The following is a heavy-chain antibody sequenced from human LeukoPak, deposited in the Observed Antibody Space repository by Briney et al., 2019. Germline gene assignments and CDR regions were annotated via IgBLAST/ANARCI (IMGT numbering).Heavy chain of an antibody. V-gene: IGHV1-69*04. CDR1: GGTFSSYA. Sequence: GASVKVSCKASGGTFSSYAISWVRQAPGQGLEWMGRIIPILGIANYAQKFQGRVTITADESTSTAYMELSSLRSEDTAVYYCARGDYDFWSGGSGNWFDPWGQGTLVTVSS. CDR2: IIPILGIA. D-gene: IGHD3-3*01. J-gene: IGHJ5*02. CDR3: ARGDYDFWSGGSGNWFDP.